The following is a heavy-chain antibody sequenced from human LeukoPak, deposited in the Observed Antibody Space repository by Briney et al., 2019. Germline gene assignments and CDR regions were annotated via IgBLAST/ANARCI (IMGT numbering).Heavy chain of an antibody. CDR3: ASPEENSDYYFVY. CDR1: GGTFRNYA. V-gene: IGHV1-69*01. D-gene: IGHD4-11*01. CDR2: IIPLFGRA. J-gene: IGHJ4*02. Sequence: SLKVSCKASGGTFRNYAISWVRQAPGQRLEWMGGIIPLFGRAEYAQKFQGRVTITADESTRTVYLELSSLRSEDTAVYYCASPEENSDYYFVYWGQGTLVTVSS.